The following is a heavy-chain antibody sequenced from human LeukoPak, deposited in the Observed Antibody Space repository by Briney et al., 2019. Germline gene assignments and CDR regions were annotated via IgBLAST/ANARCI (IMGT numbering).Heavy chain of an antibody. CDR1: GGTFSSYA. D-gene: IGHD5-18*01. CDR3: ARALSYGESYDY. Sequence: SVKVSCKASGGTFSSYAISWVRQAPGQGLEWMGGIIPIFGTANYAQKFQGRVTITADKSTSTAYMELSSLRSEDTAVYYCARALSYGESYDYWGQGTLVTVSS. CDR2: IIPIFGTA. V-gene: IGHV1-69*06. J-gene: IGHJ4*02.